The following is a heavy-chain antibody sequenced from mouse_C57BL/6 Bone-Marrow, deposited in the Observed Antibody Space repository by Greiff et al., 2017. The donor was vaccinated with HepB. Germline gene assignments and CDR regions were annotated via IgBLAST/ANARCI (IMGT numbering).Heavy chain of an antibody. CDR1: GYSFTDYN. J-gene: IGHJ1*03. Sequence: EVQRVESGPELVKPGASVKISCKASGYSFTDYNMNWVKQSNGKSLEWIGVINPKYGTTSYNQKFKGKATLTVDQSSSTAYMQLNSLTSEDSAVYYCARNTTVVAHWYFDVWGTGTTVTVSS. V-gene: IGHV1-39*01. D-gene: IGHD1-1*01. CDR2: INPKYGTT. CDR3: ARNTTVVAHWYFDV.